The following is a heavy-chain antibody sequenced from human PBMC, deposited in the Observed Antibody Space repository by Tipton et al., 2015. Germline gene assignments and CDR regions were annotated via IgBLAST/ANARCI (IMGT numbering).Heavy chain of an antibody. CDR1: GGPISSEY. D-gene: IGHD2-2*01. V-gene: IGHV4-59*01. Sequence: TLSLTCTVSGGPISSEYLSWIRQPPGKGLEWIGYVFYTGSTYYNPSLESRVTISVDTYENQFSLKLSSVTAADTPVYYCARLRNAFCSSTSCQGDFDLWGRGPPVTVSS. CDR2: VFYTGST. J-gene: IGHJ2*01. CDR3: ARLRNAFCSSTSCQGDFDL.